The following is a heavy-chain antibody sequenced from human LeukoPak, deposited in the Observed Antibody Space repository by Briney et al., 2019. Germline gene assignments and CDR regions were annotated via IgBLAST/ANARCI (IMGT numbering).Heavy chain of an antibody. CDR1: GFTFSTYG. D-gene: IGHD3-3*01. J-gene: IGHJ4*02. CDR2: ISSSSYI. Sequence: TGGSLRLSCATSGFTFSTYGMHWVRQAPGKGLEWVSSISSSSYIYYADSVKGRFTISRDNAKNSLYLQMNSLRAEDTAVYYCARTARVVIIPGYFDYWGQGTLVTVSS. V-gene: IGHV3-21*01. CDR3: ARTARVVIIPGYFDY.